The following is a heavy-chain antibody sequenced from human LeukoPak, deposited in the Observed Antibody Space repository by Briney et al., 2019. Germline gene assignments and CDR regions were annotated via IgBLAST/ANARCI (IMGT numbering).Heavy chain of an antibody. CDR3: ASSHDSSGND. J-gene: IGHJ4*02. V-gene: IGHV3-7*01. Sequence: PGGPLRLSCAASGFSFSTSWMAWVRQASGKGLEWVGNIYYGGSTKYYGDSVKGRFTISRDNAKNSLFLQMNSLREEDTAVYYCASSHDSSGNDWGQGTMVTVSS. D-gene: IGHD3-22*01. CDR1: GFSFSTSW. CDR2: IYYGGSTK.